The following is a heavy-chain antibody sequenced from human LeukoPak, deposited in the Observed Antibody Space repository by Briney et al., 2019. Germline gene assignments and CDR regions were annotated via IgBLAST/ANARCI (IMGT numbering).Heavy chain of an antibody. D-gene: IGHD2-2*02. V-gene: IGHV4-59*08. CDR1: GGSINSYY. CDR3: ARQAFVVAAAAISPFDS. J-gene: IGHJ4*02. CDR2: ISSRGDT. Sequence: SETLSLTCHVSGGSINSYYWSWIRQPPGKGLEWIGYISSRGDTNYNTTLKNRVTISVDTAKNQLFLRLHSVSAAATAVYYCARQAFVVAAAAISPFDSWGQGTLVTVSS.